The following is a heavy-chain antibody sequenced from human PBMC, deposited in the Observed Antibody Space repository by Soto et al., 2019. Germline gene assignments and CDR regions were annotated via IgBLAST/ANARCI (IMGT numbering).Heavy chain of an antibody. V-gene: IGHV4-59*01. CDR3: ARGRKDSSGYLYYFDY. CDR2: IYDSGRT. Sequence: NPSETLSLTCTVSGDSIRNYYWSWIRQPPGKGLEWIGYIYDSGRTNYNPSLKSRVTISVDTSKNQFSLKLSSVTAADTAVYYCARGRKDSSGYLYYFDYWGQGALVTVPQ. D-gene: IGHD3-22*01. CDR1: GDSIRNYY. J-gene: IGHJ4*01.